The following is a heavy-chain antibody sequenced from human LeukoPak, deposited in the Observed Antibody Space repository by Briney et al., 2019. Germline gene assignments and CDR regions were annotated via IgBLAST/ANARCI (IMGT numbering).Heavy chain of an antibody. CDR3: ARGSRYGSGSYCGY. V-gene: IGHV1-8*01. CDR1: GYTFTSYD. J-gene: IGHJ4*02. D-gene: IGHD3-10*01. Sequence: GASVKVSCKASGYTFTSYDINWLRQATGQGLEWMGWMNPNSGNTDYAQKSQGRVTMTRNTTISTAYMQLSSLRSDDTGVYYCARGSRYGSGSYCGYWGQGTLVTVSS. CDR2: MNPNSGNT.